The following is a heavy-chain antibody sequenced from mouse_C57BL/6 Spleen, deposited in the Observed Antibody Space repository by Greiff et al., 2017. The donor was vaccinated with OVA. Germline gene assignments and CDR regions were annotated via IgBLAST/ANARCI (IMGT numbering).Heavy chain of an antibody. J-gene: IGHJ2*01. CDR3: ARSGYDYDVRDY. CDR2: IHPNGGST. CDR1: GYTFTSYW. D-gene: IGHD2-4*01. V-gene: IGHV1-64*01. Sequence: QVQLQQSGAELVKPGASVKLSCKASGYTFTSYWMHWVKQRPGQGLEWIGMIHPNGGSTNYNEKFKSKATLTVDKSSSTAYMQLSSLTSEDSAVYYCARSGYDYDVRDYWGQGTTLTVSS.